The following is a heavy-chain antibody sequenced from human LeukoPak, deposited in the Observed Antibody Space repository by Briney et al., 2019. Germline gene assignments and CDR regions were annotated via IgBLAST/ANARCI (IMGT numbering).Heavy chain of an antibody. CDR2: MNTDGSTI. CDR3: TTAGKYRLDN. Sequence: GGSLRLSCAASGFIFSNYWMHWVRQAPGEELVWVSRMNTDGSTINYADYVKGRFTISRDSAKNTLNLQMNSLTTEDTAVYYCTTAGKYRLDNWGQGILVTVSS. CDR1: GFIFSNYW. V-gene: IGHV3-74*01. D-gene: IGHD5-18*01. J-gene: IGHJ4*02.